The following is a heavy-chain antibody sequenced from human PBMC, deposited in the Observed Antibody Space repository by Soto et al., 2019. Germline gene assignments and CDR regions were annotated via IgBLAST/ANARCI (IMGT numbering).Heavy chain of an antibody. V-gene: IGHV4-34*01. Sequence: PSETLSLTCAVYGGSFSGYYWSWIRQPPGKGLEWIGEINHSGSTNYDPSLKSRVTISVDTSKNQFSLKLSSVTAADTAVYYCARGGYCTNGVCYKVPTYYYGMDVWGQGTTVTVS. CDR3: ARGGYCTNGVCYKVPTYYYGMDV. D-gene: IGHD2-8*01. J-gene: IGHJ6*02. CDR1: GGSFSGYY. CDR2: INHSGST.